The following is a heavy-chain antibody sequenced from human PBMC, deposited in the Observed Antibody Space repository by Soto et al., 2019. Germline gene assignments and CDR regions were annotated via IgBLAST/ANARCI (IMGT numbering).Heavy chain of an antibody. CDR3: ARDGREASGMDV. J-gene: IGHJ6*02. CDR2: IYYRGST. CDR1: GGSISSDD. D-gene: IGHD1-26*01. Sequence: KLPETLSLTCTVSGGSISSDDWSWVRQAPGKGLEWIGHIYYRGSTTYNPSLRSRSTISVDTSNNQFSLKLNSVTTADTAVYYCARDGREASGMDVWGQGTKVTVSS. V-gene: IGHV4-59*01.